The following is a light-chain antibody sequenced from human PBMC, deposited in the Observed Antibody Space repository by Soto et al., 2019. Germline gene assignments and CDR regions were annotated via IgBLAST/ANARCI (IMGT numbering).Light chain of an antibody. CDR1: QSISSY. CDR3: QQSVSTLPVT. J-gene: IGKJ5*01. Sequence: DIQMTQSASSLSASVGGRVTITGRARQSISSYFNCNQQNTGKAPKLLIYAASSLQCAFPSRFSGSGSGTDFPLTIIRLQPEDFATSYCQQSVSTLPVTFGQGTRLESK. CDR2: AAS. V-gene: IGKV1-39*01.